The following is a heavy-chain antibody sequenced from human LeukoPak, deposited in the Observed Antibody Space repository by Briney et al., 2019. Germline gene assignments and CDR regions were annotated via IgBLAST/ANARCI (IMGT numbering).Heavy chain of an antibody. D-gene: IGHD1-26*01. CDR1: GASISYYY. CDR2: IYYSGTT. CDR3: ARAASWYSYFDL. V-gene: IGHV4-59*01. Sequence: PSETLSLTCTVSGASISYYYWSWIRQPPGKGLEWIGYIYYSGTTNYNPSLKSRLTISVDTSKNQFSLKLSSLTAADTAVYFCARAASWYSYFDLWGQGVLVTVSP. J-gene: IGHJ4*02.